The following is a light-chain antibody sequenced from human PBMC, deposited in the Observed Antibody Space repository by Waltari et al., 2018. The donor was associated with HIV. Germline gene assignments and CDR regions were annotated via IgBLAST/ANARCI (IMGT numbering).Light chain of an antibody. Sequence: QSALTQPRSVSGSPGQSVTISCTGTSSDVGGYNYVSWYQQHPGKAPKLMIYDVSKRPSVVPDRFSGSKSGNTASLTISGLQAEDEADYYCCSYAGSSLVVFGGGTKLTVL. CDR3: CSYAGSSLVV. J-gene: IGLJ2*01. CDR2: DVS. V-gene: IGLV2-11*01. CDR1: SSDVGGYNY.